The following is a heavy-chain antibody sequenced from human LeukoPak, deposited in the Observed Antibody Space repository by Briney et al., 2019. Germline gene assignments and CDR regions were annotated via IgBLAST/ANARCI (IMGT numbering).Heavy chain of an antibody. J-gene: IGHJ4*02. CDR3: TRAVAHLDY. V-gene: IGHV3-49*04. CDR1: GFTFGEHA. D-gene: IGHD4-23*01. CDR2: IRSKTYGGTT. Sequence: GGSLRLSCTASGFTFGEHAMSWVRQAPGKGLEWVGFIRSKTYGGTTEYAASVKGRFTISRDDPKSIAYLQMNSLKTEDTAVYYCTRAVAHLDYWGQGTLVTVSS.